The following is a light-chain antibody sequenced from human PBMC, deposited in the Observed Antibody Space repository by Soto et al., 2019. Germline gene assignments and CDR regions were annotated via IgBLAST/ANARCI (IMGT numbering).Light chain of an antibody. Sequence: EIVLTQSPATLSLSPGERATLSCRASQSISRYLAWYQQKPGQAPRLLIYDASNRAAGIPARFSGSGSGTDFSLTISNLEPEDFAVYSCQQRSTWPTPFGQGTKVEI. J-gene: IGKJ1*01. CDR3: QQRSTWPTP. CDR2: DAS. V-gene: IGKV3-11*01. CDR1: QSISRY.